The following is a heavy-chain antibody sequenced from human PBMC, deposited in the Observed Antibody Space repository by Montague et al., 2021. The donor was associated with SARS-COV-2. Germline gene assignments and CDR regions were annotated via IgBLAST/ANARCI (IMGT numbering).Heavy chain of an antibody. CDR3: ARIPVGSKYYFDF. CDR2: TYYRSKWYN. D-gene: IGHD2-2*01. V-gene: IGHV6-1*01. Sequence: CAISGDSVSSNIATCNWIRQSPSIDFEWLGRTYYRSKWYNDYAESVKSRITIDPDTSKHQFSLHLNSVTPEDTAVYYCARIPVGSKYYFDFWGQGTLVTVSS. CDR1: GDSVSSNIAT. J-gene: IGHJ4*02.